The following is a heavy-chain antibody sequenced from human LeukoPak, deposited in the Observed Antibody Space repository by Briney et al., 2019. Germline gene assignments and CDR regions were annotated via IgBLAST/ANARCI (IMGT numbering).Heavy chain of an antibody. V-gene: IGHV4-59*12. Sequence: SETLSLTCTVSGGSISTYYWSWIRQPPGTGLEWSGYIYYTGSTNYNPAHKSRVTIPVDTSKNQFSLKLSSVTAADTAVYYCASGLVNSLGITASHAFDLWGQGTMVTVSS. D-gene: IGHD7-27*01. CDR3: ASGLVNSLGITASHAFDL. CDR1: GGSISTYY. CDR2: IYYTGST. J-gene: IGHJ3*01.